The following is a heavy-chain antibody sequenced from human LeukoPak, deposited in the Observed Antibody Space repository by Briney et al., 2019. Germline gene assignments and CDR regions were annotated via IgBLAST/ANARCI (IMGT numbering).Heavy chain of an antibody. J-gene: IGHJ5*02. D-gene: IGHD3-3*02. Sequence: GGSLRLSCAASGFTFSDYYMSWIRQAPGKGLEWVSAISGSGGSTYYADSVKGRFTISRDNSKNTLYLQMNSLRAEDTAVYYCAKDESHFWSGYYSNYFDPWGQGTLVTVSS. CDR1: GFTFSDYY. CDR3: AKDESHFWSGYYSNYFDP. V-gene: IGHV3-23*01. CDR2: ISGSGGST.